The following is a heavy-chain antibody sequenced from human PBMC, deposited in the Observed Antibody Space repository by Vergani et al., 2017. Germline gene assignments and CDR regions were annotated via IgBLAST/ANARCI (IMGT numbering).Heavy chain of an antibody. Sequence: QLQLQESGPGLVKPSETLSLTCTVSGGSISSSSYYWGWIRQPPGKGLEWIGSIYYSGSTYYNPSLKSRVTISVDTSKNQFSLKLSSVTAADTAVYYCARAGPSMLPAATGHWGQGTLVTVSS. D-gene: IGHD2-2*01. CDR3: ARAGPSMLPAATGH. CDR1: GGSISSSSYY. J-gene: IGHJ1*01. V-gene: IGHV4-39*07. CDR2: IYYSGST.